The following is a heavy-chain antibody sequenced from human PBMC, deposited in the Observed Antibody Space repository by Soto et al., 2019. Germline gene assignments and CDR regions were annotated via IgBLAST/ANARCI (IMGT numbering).Heavy chain of an antibody. CDR1: GASISSDDYY. J-gene: IGHJ6*02. Sequence: QVQLQESGPGLVKPSQTLSLTCSISGASISSDDYYWSWFRQPPGQGLEWIGYISYSGSTYYNPSLKSRITISVDTSKTQFSLILSSVTAADTAVFYWAREVNNYYGMDVWGQGNTVTVSS. CDR3: AREVNNYYGMDV. V-gene: IGHV4-30-4*01. CDR2: ISYSGST.